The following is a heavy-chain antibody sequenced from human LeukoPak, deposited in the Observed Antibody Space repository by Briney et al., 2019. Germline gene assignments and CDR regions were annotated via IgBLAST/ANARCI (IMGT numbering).Heavy chain of an antibody. V-gene: IGHV4-30-4*08. CDR3: ARFDYYSSGSYDASGAFDI. D-gene: IGHD3-10*01. CDR1: GGSISSYY. Sequence: TSETLSLTCTVSGGSISSYYWSWIRQPPGKGLEWIGYIYYSGSTYYNPSLKSRVTISVDTSKNQFSLKLSSVTAADTAVYYCARFDYYSSGSYDASGAFDIWGQGTMVTVSS. CDR2: IYYSGST. J-gene: IGHJ3*02.